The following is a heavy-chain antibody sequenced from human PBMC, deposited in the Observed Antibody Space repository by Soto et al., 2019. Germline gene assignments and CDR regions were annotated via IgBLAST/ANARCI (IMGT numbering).Heavy chain of an antibody. D-gene: IGHD6-19*01. CDR2: ISYDGSNK. Sequence: GSLRLSCAASGFTFSSYGMHWVRQAPGKGLEWVAVISYDGSNKYYADSVKGRFTISRDNSKNTLYLQMNSLRAEDTAVYYCAKDVSGWRYYYYGMDVWGQGTTVTVPS. CDR1: GFTFSSYG. CDR3: AKDVSGWRYYYYGMDV. V-gene: IGHV3-30*18. J-gene: IGHJ6*02.